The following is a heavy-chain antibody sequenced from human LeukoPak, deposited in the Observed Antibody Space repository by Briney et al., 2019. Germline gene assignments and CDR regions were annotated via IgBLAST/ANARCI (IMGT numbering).Heavy chain of an antibody. Sequence: GGSLRLSRAASGFTFSGSAMHWVRQASGKGLGWVGRIRSKANSYATAYAASVKGRFTISRDDSKNTAYLQMNSLKTEDTAVYYCTRSRSWSGDYWGQGTLVTVSS. CDR3: TRSRSWSGDY. J-gene: IGHJ4*02. D-gene: IGHD2-15*01. V-gene: IGHV3-73*01. CDR1: GFTFSGSA. CDR2: IRSKANSYAT.